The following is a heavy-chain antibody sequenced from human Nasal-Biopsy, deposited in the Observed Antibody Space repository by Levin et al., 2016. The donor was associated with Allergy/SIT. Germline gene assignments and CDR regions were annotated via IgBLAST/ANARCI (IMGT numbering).Heavy chain of an antibody. Sequence: GGSLRLSCAASGFTFSYYSMNWVRQAPGRGLEWVSYISSKSDTISYADSVKGRFTISRDNAKNSLFLQMSSLRAEDTAVYYCARVARYSGYDQWGQGTLVTVSS. CDR3: ARVARYSGYDQ. J-gene: IGHJ4*02. CDR2: ISSKSDTI. CDR1: GFTFSYYS. D-gene: IGHD5-12*01. V-gene: IGHV3-48*01.